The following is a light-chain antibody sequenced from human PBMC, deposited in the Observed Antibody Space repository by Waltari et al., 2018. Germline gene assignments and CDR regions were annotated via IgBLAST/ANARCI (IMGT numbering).Light chain of an antibody. V-gene: IGLV2-11*01. CDR1: SSDIGGYNY. CDR2: EVS. Sequence: QAALTQPRSVSGSPGQSVTISCTGTSSDIGGYNYVSWYQQHPGTAPKLMIYEVSKRPSGVSDHFSGSKSGNTASLTISGLQAEDEADYYCQVSESSSDLAVFGGGTKLTVL. J-gene: IGLJ2*01. CDR3: QVSESSSDLAV.